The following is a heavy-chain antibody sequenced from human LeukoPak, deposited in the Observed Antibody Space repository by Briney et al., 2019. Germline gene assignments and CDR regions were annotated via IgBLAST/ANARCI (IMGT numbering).Heavy chain of an antibody. Sequence: GGSLRLSCAASGFTFSSYAMSWVRQAPGKGLEWVSAISGSGGSTYYADSAKGRFTISRDNSKNTLYLQMSSLRAEDTAVYYCAKIGYCSSTSCLDYWGQGTLVTVSS. V-gene: IGHV3-23*01. J-gene: IGHJ4*02. D-gene: IGHD2-2*01. CDR1: GFTFSSYA. CDR2: ISGSGGST. CDR3: AKIGYCSSTSCLDY.